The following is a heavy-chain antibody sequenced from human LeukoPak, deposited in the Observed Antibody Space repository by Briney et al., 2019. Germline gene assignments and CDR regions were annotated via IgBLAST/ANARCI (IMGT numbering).Heavy chain of an antibody. V-gene: IGHV3-74*01. Sequence: GGSLRLSCAASGIIFSDYWMHWVRQAPGKGLVWVPRINRDGSSTSYADSVKGRFTISRDNAKNSLYLQMNSLRAEDTAVYYCAREGVDYGDYWIDYYMDVWGKGTTVTISS. CDR1: GIIFSDYW. J-gene: IGHJ6*03. CDR2: INRDGSST. D-gene: IGHD4-17*01. CDR3: AREGVDYGDYWIDYYMDV.